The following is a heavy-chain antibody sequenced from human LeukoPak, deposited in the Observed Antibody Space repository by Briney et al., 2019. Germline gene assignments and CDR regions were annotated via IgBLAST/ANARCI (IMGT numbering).Heavy chain of an antibody. CDR3: ARGLHGIAAATDAFNI. V-gene: IGHV1-18*01. CDR2: ISAYNGNT. D-gene: IGHD6-13*01. J-gene: IGHJ3*02. Sequence: EASVKVCFKAAGYTFTSYGISWVRQPPGQGLEWMGWISAYNGNTNYSQKDQVRVIMTTDTSTSKAYMELRRLRSDDTAVYYCARGLHGIAAATDAFNIWGQGTMVTVSS. CDR1: GYTFTSYG.